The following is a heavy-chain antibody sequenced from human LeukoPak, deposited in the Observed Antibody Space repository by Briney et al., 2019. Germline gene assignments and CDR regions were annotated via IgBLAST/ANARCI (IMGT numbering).Heavy chain of an antibody. J-gene: IGHJ3*02. D-gene: IGHD6-13*01. CDR1: GFTFDDYG. CDR2: INWNGGST. Sequence: GGSLRLSCAASGFTFDDYGMSWVRQAPGKGLGWVSGINWNGGSTGYADSVKGRFTIPRDNAKNSLYLQMNSLRAEDTALYHCARTYSSSWYGNDAFDIWGQGTMVTFSS. CDR3: ARTYSSSWYGNDAFDI. V-gene: IGHV3-20*01.